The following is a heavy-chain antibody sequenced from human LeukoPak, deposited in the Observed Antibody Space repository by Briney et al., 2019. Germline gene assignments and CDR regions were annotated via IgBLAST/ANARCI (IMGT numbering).Heavy chain of an antibody. CDR3: ARAKRGYQLLSGWFDP. Sequence: ASVKVSCKASGYTFTGYYMHWVRQAPGQGLEWMGWIIPNSGGTNYAQRFQGRVTMTRDTSISTAYMELSRLRSDDTAVYYCARAKRGYQLLSGWFDPWGQGTLVTVSS. V-gene: IGHV1-2*02. CDR1: GYTFTGYY. J-gene: IGHJ5*02. CDR2: IIPNSGGT. D-gene: IGHD2-2*01.